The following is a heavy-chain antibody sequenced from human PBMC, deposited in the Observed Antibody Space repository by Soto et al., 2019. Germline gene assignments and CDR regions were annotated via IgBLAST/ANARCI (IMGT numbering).Heavy chain of an antibody. V-gene: IGHV3-53*04. Sequence: EVQLVESGGGLVQPGGSLRLSCAASGFTVSSNYMSWVRQAPGKGLEWVSVIYSGGSTYYADSVKGRFTIARHNSKNTLYLEMNSLRAEDTAVYYCARDVYNYYMDVWGKGTTVTVSS. D-gene: IGHD1-20*01. CDR3: ARDVYNYYMDV. CDR2: IYSGGST. CDR1: GFTVSSNY. J-gene: IGHJ6*03.